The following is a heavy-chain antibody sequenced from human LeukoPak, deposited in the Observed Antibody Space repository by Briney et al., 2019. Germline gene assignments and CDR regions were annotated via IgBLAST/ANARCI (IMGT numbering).Heavy chain of an antibody. CDR3: AKVGWYYDSSGYFEDFDY. V-gene: IGHV3-23*01. Sequence: GGSLRLSCAASGFTFSSYGMSWVRQAPGKGLEWVSAIRGSGGSTYYADSVKGRFTIFRDNSKNTLYLQMNSLRAEDTAVYYCAKVGWYYDSSGYFEDFDYWGQGTPVTVSS. D-gene: IGHD3-22*01. CDR1: GFTFSSYG. J-gene: IGHJ4*02. CDR2: IRGSGGST.